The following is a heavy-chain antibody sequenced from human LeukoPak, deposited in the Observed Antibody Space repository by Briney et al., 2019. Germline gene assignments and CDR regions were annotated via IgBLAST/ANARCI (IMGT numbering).Heavy chain of an antibody. D-gene: IGHD7-27*01. J-gene: IGHJ4*02. Sequence: AAGSLTLSCAASGFTFSSYGMHWVRQAPGKGLEWVAVIWCDGSNKYYADSVKGRFTISRANSKNTLYLQMNSLRAEDTAVYYCARDRDWGCSYCSYWGQGTLVTVSS. V-gene: IGHV3-33*01. CDR3: ARDRDWGCSYCSY. CDR1: GFTFSSYG. CDR2: IWCDGSNK.